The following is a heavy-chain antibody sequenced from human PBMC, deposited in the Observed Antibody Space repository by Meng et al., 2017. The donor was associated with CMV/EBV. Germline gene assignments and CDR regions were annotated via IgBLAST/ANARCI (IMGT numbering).Heavy chain of an antibody. CDR1: FTFTNAW. CDR3: TTVLDYDFWSGSRGY. CDR2: IKSKTDGGTT. V-gene: IGHV3-15*07. Sequence: FTFTNAWMHGATQAPGKGLEWGGRIKSKTDGGTTDYGAPVKGRFTISRDDSKNTLYLQMNSLKSEDTAVYYCTTVLDYDFWSGSRGYWGQGTLVTVSS. D-gene: IGHD3-3*01. J-gene: IGHJ4*02.